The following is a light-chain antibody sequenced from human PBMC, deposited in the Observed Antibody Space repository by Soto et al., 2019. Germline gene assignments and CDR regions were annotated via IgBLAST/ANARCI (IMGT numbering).Light chain of an antibody. CDR2: GTS. J-gene: IGKJ1*01. CDR1: QSFSAY. V-gene: IGKV3-20*01. CDR3: QHYGSSST. Sequence: EIVLTQSPGTLSLSPGERATLSCRATQSFSAYLAWHQLKPGQAPRLLIDGTSSRDTGIPDRFSGGGSGTDLTLTISRLEPEEFAVYYCQHYGSSSTFGQGTKVEIK.